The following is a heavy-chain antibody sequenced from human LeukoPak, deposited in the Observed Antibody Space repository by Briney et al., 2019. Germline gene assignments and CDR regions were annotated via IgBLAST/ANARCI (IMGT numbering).Heavy chain of an antibody. CDR1: GFTFSSYS. D-gene: IGHD1-26*01. J-gene: IGHJ4*02. CDR2: ISSSSSYI. Sequence: GGSLRLSCAASGFTFSSYSMNWVRQAPGKGLEWVSSISSSSSYIYYADSVKGRFTISRDNAKNSLYLQMSSLRAEDTAVYYCASLGATLFDYWGQGTLVTVSS. CDR3: ASLGATLFDY. V-gene: IGHV3-21*01.